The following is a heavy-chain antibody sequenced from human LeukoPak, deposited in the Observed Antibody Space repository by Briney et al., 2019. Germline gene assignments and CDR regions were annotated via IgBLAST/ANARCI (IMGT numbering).Heavy chain of an antibody. Sequence: GGSLRLSCAASGFTFSSYSMNWVRQAPGKGLEWVSFISSSATTIYYADSVKGRFTISRDNAKNSPYLQMNSLRAEDTAVYYCARGSGWLRYSPVSAGYYSMDVWGKGTTVTVSS. V-gene: IGHV3-48*01. J-gene: IGHJ6*03. CDR3: ARGSGWLRYSPVSAGYYSMDV. D-gene: IGHD5-12*01. CDR1: GFTFSSYS. CDR2: ISSSATTI.